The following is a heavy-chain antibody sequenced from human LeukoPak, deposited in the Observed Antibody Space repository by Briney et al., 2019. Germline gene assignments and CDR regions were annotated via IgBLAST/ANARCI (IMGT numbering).Heavy chain of an antibody. CDR1: GFTFSSYA. V-gene: IGHV3-30-3*01. J-gene: IGHJ4*02. CDR2: ISDDGTFT. D-gene: IGHD1-14*01. Sequence: PGRSLRLSCAASGFTFSSYAIHWVRQAPGKGLEWVAVISDDGTFTLYGDSVRGRFTISRDSSRNTLYLQMNSLRPEDTAVYYCTRDPYRDAPDYFDYWGQGTLVTVSS. CDR3: TRDPYRDAPDYFDY.